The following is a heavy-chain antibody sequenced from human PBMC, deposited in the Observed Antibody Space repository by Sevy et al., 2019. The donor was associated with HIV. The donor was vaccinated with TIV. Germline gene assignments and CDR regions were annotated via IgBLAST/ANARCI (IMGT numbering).Heavy chain of an antibody. Sequence: GGSLRLSCAASGFTFTNFPMHWVRQAPGRGLEWVAIISFNGNHEFYADSVKGGFTISRNNSKSTLYLQMNSLRREDTAVYYCGRTAGLTGSYEYWGQGTQVTVSS. D-gene: IGHD3-9*01. J-gene: IGHJ4*02. V-gene: IGHV3-30-3*01. CDR1: GFTFTNFP. CDR2: ISFNGNHE. CDR3: GRTAGLTGSYEY.